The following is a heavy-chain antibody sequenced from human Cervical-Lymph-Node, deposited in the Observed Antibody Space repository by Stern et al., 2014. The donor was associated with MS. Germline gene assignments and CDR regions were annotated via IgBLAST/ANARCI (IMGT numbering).Heavy chain of an antibody. CDR2: VHYSGNT. J-gene: IGHJ5*02. CDR3: ATLPS. CDR1: GGSIINYY. Sequence: QLVQSGPGLVKPSETLSLTCTVSGGSIINYYWSWIRQPPGKGLEWIGYVHYSGNTYYNPSLKSRVIISVDTSENQFSLKLTSVTAADTAVYYCATLPSWGQGTLVTVSS. V-gene: IGHV4-59*01.